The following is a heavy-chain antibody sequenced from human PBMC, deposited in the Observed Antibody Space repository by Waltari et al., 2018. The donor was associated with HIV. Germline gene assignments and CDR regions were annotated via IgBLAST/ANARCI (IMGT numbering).Heavy chain of an antibody. CDR3: ARDSNTMVRAFDY. CDR1: GFTFSSYS. D-gene: IGHD3-10*01. J-gene: IGHJ4*02. CDR2: ISSSSSYI. V-gene: IGHV3-21*01. Sequence: EVQLVESGGGLVKPGGSLRLSCAASGFTFSSYSLNWVRQAPGKGLEWVSSISSSSSYIYYADSVKGRFTISRDNAKNSLYLQMNSLRAEDTAVYYCARDSNTMVRAFDYWGQGTLVTVSS.